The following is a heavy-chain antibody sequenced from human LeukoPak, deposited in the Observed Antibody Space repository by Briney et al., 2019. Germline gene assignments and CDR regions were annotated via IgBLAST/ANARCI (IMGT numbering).Heavy chain of an antibody. CDR2: ISASGGST. Sequence: GGSLRLSCAASGCTFSSYAMSWVREAPGKGLEWVSAISASGGSTYYADSVKGRFTISRDNSKNTLFLQMNSLRAEDTAVYYCAKDHSSGWPYCFPYWGQGTLVTVPS. CDR3: AKDHSSGWPYCFPY. V-gene: IGHV3-23*01. CDR1: GCTFSSYA. D-gene: IGHD6-19*01. J-gene: IGHJ4*02.